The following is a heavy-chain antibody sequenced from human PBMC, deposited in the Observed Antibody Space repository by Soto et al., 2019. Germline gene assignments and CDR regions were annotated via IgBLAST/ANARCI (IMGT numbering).Heavy chain of an antibody. J-gene: IGHJ5*02. CDR2: IHSSGST. D-gene: IGHD6-13*01. CDR1: GASMNSYH. CDR3: ARDQGVAEAGINWFDP. V-gene: IGHV4-4*07. Sequence: SETLSLTCTVSGASMNSYHWSWIRQPAGKGLEWIGHIHSSGSTNYNPSLKSRVTMSVDTSKNQFSLRLMSLTAADTAVYYCARDQGVAEAGINWFDPWGQGSLVTV.